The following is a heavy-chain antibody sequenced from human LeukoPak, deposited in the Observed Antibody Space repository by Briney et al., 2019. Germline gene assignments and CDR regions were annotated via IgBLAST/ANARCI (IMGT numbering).Heavy chain of an antibody. CDR3: ARAASSSSSFYYYYMDV. Sequence: GESLKISFKGSGYGFTSYWIGWVRQMPGKGLEWMGIIYPGDSDTRYSPSFQGQVTISADKSISTAYLQWSSLKASDTAMYYCARAASSSSSFYYYYMDVWGKGTTVTVSS. V-gene: IGHV5-51*01. J-gene: IGHJ6*03. CDR2: IYPGDSDT. CDR1: GYGFTSYW. D-gene: IGHD6-6*01.